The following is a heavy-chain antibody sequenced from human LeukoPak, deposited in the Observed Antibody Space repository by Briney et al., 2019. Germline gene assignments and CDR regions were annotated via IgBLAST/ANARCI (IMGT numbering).Heavy chain of an antibody. CDR2: ISAYNGNT. J-gene: IGHJ5*02. D-gene: IGHD6-13*01. CDR3: AREAAAAGTNWFDP. Sequence: ASAEVSCKASGYTFTSYGISWVRQAPGQGLEWMGWISAYNGNTNYAQKLQGRVTMTTDTSTSTAYMELRSLRSDDTAVYYCAREAAAAGTNWFDPWGQGTLVTVSS. V-gene: IGHV1-18*01. CDR1: GYTFTSYG.